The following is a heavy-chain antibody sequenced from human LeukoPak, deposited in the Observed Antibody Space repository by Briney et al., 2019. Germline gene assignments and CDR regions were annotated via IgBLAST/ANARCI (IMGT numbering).Heavy chain of an antibody. CDR2: INQDGSKK. CDR3: ASQPAAADVDY. Sequence: GGSLRLSCAASGFTFSSYWMTWVRQAPGKGLEWVANINQDGSKKSYVDSVQGRFTISRDNAKNSLYLQLNSLRADDTGVYYCASQPAAADVDYWGQGTLVTVSS. V-gene: IGHV3-7*03. CDR1: GFTFSSYW. J-gene: IGHJ4*02. D-gene: IGHD2-2*01.